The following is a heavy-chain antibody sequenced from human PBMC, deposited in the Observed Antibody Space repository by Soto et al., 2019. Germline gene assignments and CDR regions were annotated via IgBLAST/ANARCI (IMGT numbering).Heavy chain of an antibody. CDR2: ISAYNGNT. Sequence: ASVKVSCKASGHTYTSYGMSWVRQATGQGLEWMGWISAYNGNTNYAQKLQGRVTMTTDTSTSTAYMELRSLRSDDTAVYYCARVAQYSSSWYRDYYYGMDVWGQGTTVTVSS. CDR3: ARVAQYSSSWYRDYYYGMDV. D-gene: IGHD6-13*01. J-gene: IGHJ6*02. V-gene: IGHV1-18*01. CDR1: GHTYTSYG.